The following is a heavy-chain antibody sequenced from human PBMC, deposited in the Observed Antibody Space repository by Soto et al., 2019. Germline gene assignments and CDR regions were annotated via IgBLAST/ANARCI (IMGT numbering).Heavy chain of an antibody. Sequence: EVQLLESGGGLLQPGGSLRLSCAASGFTFSNYAMSWGRQAPGKGLEWVSTVSGRGTSTYYADSVKGRFTISRDDFTNTLFLQMNSLRAEDTAVYYCATVAMFYVVSKLAGWIESWGQGTLVTVSS. J-gene: IGHJ5*01. CDR2: VSGRGTST. CDR3: ATVAMFYVVSKLAGWIES. CDR1: GFTFSNYA. D-gene: IGHD3-10*02. V-gene: IGHV3-23*01.